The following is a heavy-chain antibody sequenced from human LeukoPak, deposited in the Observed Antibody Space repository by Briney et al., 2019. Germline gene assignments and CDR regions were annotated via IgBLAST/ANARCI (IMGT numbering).Heavy chain of an antibody. CDR3: ARSPYDAFDI. Sequence: SETLSLTCTVSGGSINSGGYYWSWIRQPAARGMEWIGRFYTSGGTNYNPSLKSRVTISVDTSKNQFSLKLSSVTAADTAVYYCARSPYDAFDIWGQGTKVTVSS. J-gene: IGHJ3*02. V-gene: IGHV4-61*02. CDR1: GGSINSGGYY. CDR2: FYTSGGT.